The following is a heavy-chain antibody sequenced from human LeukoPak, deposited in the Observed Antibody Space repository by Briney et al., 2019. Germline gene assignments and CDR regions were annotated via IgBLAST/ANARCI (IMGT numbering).Heavy chain of an antibody. V-gene: IGHV3-23*01. CDR3: AKNPRPITTYYFDY. Sequence: PGGSLRLSCAASGFTFSSYAMSWVRQAPGKGLEWVSAISGSGGSAYYADSVKGRFTISRDNSKNTLYLQMNSLRAEDTAVYYCAKNPRPITTYYFDYWGQGTLVTVSS. CDR2: ISGSGGSA. J-gene: IGHJ4*02. D-gene: IGHD5-12*01. CDR1: GFTFSSYA.